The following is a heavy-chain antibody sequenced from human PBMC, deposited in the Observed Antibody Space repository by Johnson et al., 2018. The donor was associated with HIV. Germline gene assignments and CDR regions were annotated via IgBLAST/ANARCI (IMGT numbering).Heavy chain of an antibody. D-gene: IGHD3-22*01. J-gene: IGHJ3*02. V-gene: IGHV3-30-3*01. Sequence: QVQLVESGGGVVQPGRSLRLSCAASGFTFSSYAMHWVRQAPGKGLEWVAVISYDGSNKYYADSVKGRFTISSDNSKNTLYLQMNSLRAEDTAVYYCARDSRCITMIVVAGSWGAFDIWGQGTMVTVSS. CDR1: GFTFSSYA. CDR2: ISYDGSNK. CDR3: ARDSRCITMIVVAGSWGAFDI.